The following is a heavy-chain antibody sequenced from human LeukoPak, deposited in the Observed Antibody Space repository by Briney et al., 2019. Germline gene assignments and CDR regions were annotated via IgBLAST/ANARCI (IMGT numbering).Heavy chain of an antibody. Sequence: ASVKVSCKASGYTFTSYGISWVRLAPGQGLEWMGWISAYNGNTNYAQKLQGRVTMTTDTSTSTAYMELRSLRSDDTAVYYCARNVPIVVVAATLAYYGMDVWGQGTTVTVSS. V-gene: IGHV1-18*01. CDR2: ISAYNGNT. J-gene: IGHJ6*02. CDR1: GYTFTSYG. D-gene: IGHD2-15*01. CDR3: ARNVPIVVVAATLAYYGMDV.